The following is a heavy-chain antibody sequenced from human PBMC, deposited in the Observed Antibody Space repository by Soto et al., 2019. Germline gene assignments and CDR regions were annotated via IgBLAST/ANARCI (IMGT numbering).Heavy chain of an antibody. CDR2: IRSKANSYAT. D-gene: IGHD2-21*02. J-gene: IGHJ4*02. CDR1: GFTFSGSA. V-gene: IGHV3-73*02. Sequence: EVQLVESGGGLVQPGGSLKLSCAASGFTFSGSAMHWVRQASGKGLEWVGRIRSKANSYATTYAASVKGRFTISRDDSKNTAYLQMNSLKTEDTAVYYCTTDGDCLFDYWGQGTLVTVSS. CDR3: TTDGDCLFDY.